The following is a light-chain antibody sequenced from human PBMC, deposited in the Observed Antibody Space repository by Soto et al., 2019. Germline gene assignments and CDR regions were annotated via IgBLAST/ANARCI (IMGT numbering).Light chain of an antibody. CDR2: ANS. V-gene: IGLV1-36*01. J-gene: IGLJ1*01. CDR1: SSNIGNNP. CDR3: QSYESSSLSGFV. Sequence: QSVLTQPPSVSEAPRQRVTISCSGSSSNIGNNPVNWYQQFPGKAPKLLIYANSNRPSGVPDRFSGSKSGISASLAITGLQADDEADYYCQSYESSSLSGFVFGSGTKV.